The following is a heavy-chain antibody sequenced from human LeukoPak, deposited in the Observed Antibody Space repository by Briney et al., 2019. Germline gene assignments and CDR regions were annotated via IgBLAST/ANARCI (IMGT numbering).Heavy chain of an antibody. J-gene: IGHJ5*02. V-gene: IGHV4-39*01. D-gene: IGHD3-10*01. CDR1: GVSISSSRYS. CDR2: IYYSGST. Sequence: SETLSLTCTVSGVSISSSRYSWGWIRQPPGKGLEWIGSIYYSGSTYYNPSLKSRVTISVDTSKNQFSLKLSSVTAADTAVYYCATSPYYYGSGSYGPQLGWFDPWGQGTLVTVSS. CDR3: ATSPYYYGSGSYGPQLGWFDP.